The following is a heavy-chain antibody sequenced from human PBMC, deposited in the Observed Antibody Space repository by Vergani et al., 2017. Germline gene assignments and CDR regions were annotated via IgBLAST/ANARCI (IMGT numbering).Heavy chain of an antibody. Sequence: EVRLVESGGGLVQPGGSVRLSCAASGFTFSGYWMHWVRQDAGRGLVSVAFIAPDGRKQDYEDSVKGRFTISRDNAKNTLFLQMNRLRAEDTAIYYCVRGTSDWKGLDFWGRGTRVTVSS. CDR1: GFTFSGYW. CDR3: VRGTSDWKGLDF. V-gene: IGHV3-74*01. D-gene: IGHD6-19*01. J-gene: IGHJ4*01. CDR2: IAPDGRKQ.